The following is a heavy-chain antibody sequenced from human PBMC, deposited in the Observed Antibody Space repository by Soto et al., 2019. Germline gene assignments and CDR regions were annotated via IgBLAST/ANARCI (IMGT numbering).Heavy chain of an antibody. Sequence: GGSLRLSCAASGFTFSTYAMHWVRQAPGKGLEWVALISFDGNNKYYADSVKGRFTIARDTSKDTLYLLVNSLRAADTDFYSCAREHRPWSGYYYGMDVWGQGTTVTVSS. CDR2: ISFDGNNK. CDR3: AREHRPWSGYYYGMDV. CDR1: GFTFSTYA. D-gene: IGHD3-3*01. J-gene: IGHJ6*02. V-gene: IGHV3-30-3*01.